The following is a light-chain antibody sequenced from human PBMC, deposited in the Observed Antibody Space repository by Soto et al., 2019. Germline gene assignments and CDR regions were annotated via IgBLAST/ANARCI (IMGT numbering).Light chain of an antibody. CDR1: EPISSY. V-gene: IGKV1-39*01. CDR2: AAS. J-gene: IGKJ4*01. CDR3: QQSFRTLT. Sequence: DIQLTQSPSSLSASVGDRVTITCRASEPISSYLHWYQQKPGRAPRLLIYAASSLQSGVPSRFSGSGSGIDFTRTISSLQREDFATYYCQQSFRTLTFGGGSKVEIE.